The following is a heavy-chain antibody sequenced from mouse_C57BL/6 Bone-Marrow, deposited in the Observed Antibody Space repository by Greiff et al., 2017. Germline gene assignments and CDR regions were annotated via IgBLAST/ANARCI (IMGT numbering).Heavy chain of an antibody. D-gene: IGHD1-1*01. CDR3: ARGRVYYGSSAWFAY. J-gene: IGHJ3*01. CDR1: GYTFTSYW. Sequence: QVQLQQPGPELVKPGASVKLSCKASGYTFTSYWMHWVKQRPGQGLEWIGNINPSNGGTNYNEKFKSKATLTVDKSSSTAYMQLSSLTSEDSAVYYCARGRVYYGSSAWFAYWGQGTLVTVSA. CDR2: INPSNGGT. V-gene: IGHV1-53*01.